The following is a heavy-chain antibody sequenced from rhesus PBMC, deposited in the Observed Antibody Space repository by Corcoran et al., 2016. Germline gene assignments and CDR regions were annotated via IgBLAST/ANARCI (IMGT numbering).Heavy chain of an antibody. D-gene: IGHD6-31*01. Sequence: QVQLQESGPGLVKPSETLSLTCAVSGGSISSGYYYWSWIRQPPGKGLEWIGYITYSGITSYNPSLKSRVTISRDTSKNQFSLKLSSVTAADTAVYYCARDGSRAGFDYWGQGVLVTVSS. CDR3: ARDGSRAGFDY. V-gene: IGHV4-122*02. J-gene: IGHJ4*01. CDR1: GGSISSGYYY. CDR2: ITYSGIT.